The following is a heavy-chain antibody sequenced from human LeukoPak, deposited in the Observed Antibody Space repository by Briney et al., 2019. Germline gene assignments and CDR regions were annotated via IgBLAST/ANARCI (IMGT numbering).Heavy chain of an antibody. CDR1: GGSISSYY. Sequence: TSETLSLTCTVPGGSISSYYWSWIRQPPGKGLEWIGYIYYSGSTNYNPSLKSRVTISVDTSKNRFSLKLSSVTAADTAVYYCARAEGPMGFDPWGQGTLVTVSS. V-gene: IGHV4-59*01. CDR2: IYYSGST. J-gene: IGHJ5*02. CDR3: ARAEGPMGFDP. D-gene: IGHD3-10*01.